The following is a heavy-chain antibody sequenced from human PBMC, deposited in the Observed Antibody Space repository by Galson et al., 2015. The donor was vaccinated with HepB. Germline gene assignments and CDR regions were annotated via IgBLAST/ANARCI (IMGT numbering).Heavy chain of an antibody. V-gene: IGHV5-51*01. D-gene: IGHD6-13*01. CDR2: IYPGDSDT. J-gene: IGHJ3*02. CDR1: GYSFSNYW. Sequence: SGAEVKKPGESLKISCKGSGYSFSNYWIGWVRQMPGKGLEWMGIIYPGDSDTRYSPSFQGQVTISADKSISTAYLQWSTLKASDTAMYYCARIIAVAGSIDTFDIWGQGTMVTVSS. CDR3: ARIIAVAGSIDTFDI.